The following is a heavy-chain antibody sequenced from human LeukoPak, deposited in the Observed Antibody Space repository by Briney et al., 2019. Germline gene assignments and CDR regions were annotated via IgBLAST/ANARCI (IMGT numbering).Heavy chain of an antibody. Sequence: PGGSLRLSCAASGFTFSTYWMTWVRQAPGKGLEWVASIKEDGSEKYYVDSVKGRFTISRDNAQKSLYLEMSSLRAEDTAVYYCARAVTSTEGYWGQGTLVTVSS. V-gene: IGHV3-7*03. CDR1: GFTFSTYW. CDR2: IKEDGSEK. J-gene: IGHJ4*02. CDR3: ARAVTSTEGY.